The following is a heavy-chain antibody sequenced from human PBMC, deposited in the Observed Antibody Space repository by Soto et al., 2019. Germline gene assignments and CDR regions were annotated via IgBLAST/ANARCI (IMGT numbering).Heavy chain of an antibody. CDR3: ARDLRFYDSGGYRDWFDP. D-gene: IGHD3-22*01. Sequence: SVKVSCKASGGTFSSYTISWVRQAPGQGLEWMGRIIPILGIANYAQKFQGRVTITADKSTSTAYMELSSLRSEDTAVYYCARDLRFYDSGGYRDWFDPWGRGTLVIVSS. CDR1: GGTFSSYT. J-gene: IGHJ5*02. V-gene: IGHV1-69*04. CDR2: IIPILGIA.